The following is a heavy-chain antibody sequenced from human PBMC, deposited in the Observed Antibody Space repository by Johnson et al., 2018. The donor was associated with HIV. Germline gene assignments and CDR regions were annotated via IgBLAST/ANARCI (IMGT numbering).Heavy chain of an antibody. CDR1: GFTFSSYA. CDR2: ISGIGGDT. CDR3: ARDGESQQLPLGDALDI. J-gene: IGHJ3*02. D-gene: IGHD6-13*01. Sequence: VQVLESGGGLVQPGGSLRLSCGASGFTFSSYAMTWVRQAPGKGLEWVSVISGIGGDTYYADSVKGRFTISIDTSKNTLYLQMNSLRAEDTAVYYCARDGESQQLPLGDALDIWGQGTMVTVSS. V-gene: IGHV3-23*01.